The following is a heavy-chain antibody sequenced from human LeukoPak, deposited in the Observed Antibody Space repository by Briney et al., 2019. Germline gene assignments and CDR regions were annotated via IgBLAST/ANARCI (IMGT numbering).Heavy chain of an antibody. D-gene: IGHD1-1*01. CDR3: ARETAELGRSFDY. CDR1: GDSISSHY. V-gene: IGHV4-4*07. J-gene: IGHJ4*02. CDR2: IYTSGST. Sequence: PSETLSLTCTVSGDSISSHYWSWIRQPAGKGLEWIGRIYTSGSTNYKPSLTSRVTMSVDTSKNQFSLKLTSVTAADTAVYYCARETAELGRSFDYWXQGALVIVSS.